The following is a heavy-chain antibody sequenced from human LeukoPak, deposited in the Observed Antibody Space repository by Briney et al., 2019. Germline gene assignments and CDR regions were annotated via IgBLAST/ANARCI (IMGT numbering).Heavy chain of an antibody. D-gene: IGHD6-19*01. J-gene: IGHJ4*02. V-gene: IGHV3-33*08. Sequence: GRSLRLSCAASGFTLSSYGMHWVRQAPGKGLEWVAVISYDGGHTYYADSVKGRFTISRDNSKNTLHLQMDSLRAEDTAVYYCASPKYTSGPFNYWGQGTLVIVSS. CDR3: ASPKYTSGPFNY. CDR2: ISYDGGHT. CDR1: GFTLSSYG.